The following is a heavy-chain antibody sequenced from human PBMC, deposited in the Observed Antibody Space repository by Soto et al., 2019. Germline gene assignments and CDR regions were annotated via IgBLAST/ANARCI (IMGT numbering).Heavy chain of an antibody. J-gene: IGHJ3*02. Sequence: KTSETLSLTCAVSGGSIISDGYSWSWIRQPPGKGLQWIGHIYEGGNTYYTPSLESRVAKSTDKSKNQFSLRLSSVTAADTAVYYCVRRSPEDAFDIWGQGTMVTVSS. V-gene: IGHV4-30-2*01. CDR3: VRRSPEDAFDI. CDR2: IYEGGNT. CDR1: GGSIISDGYS.